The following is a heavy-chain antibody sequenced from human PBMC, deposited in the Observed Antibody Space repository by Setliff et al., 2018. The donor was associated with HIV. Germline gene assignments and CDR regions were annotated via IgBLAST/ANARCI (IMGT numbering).Heavy chain of an antibody. J-gene: IGHJ4*02. CDR3: ARPSPPLCSDTSCYFGAFDY. Sequence: SETLSLTCAVSGYSISSGFYWGWIRQPPGKGLEWIGNIYHSGRNYYNPSLMGRVTISVDTSKNQFSLNLSSVTAADTAIYYCARPSPPLCSDTSCYFGAFDYWGQGILVTVSS. V-gene: IGHV4-38-2*01. CDR2: IYHSGRN. D-gene: IGHD2-2*01. CDR1: GYSISSGFY.